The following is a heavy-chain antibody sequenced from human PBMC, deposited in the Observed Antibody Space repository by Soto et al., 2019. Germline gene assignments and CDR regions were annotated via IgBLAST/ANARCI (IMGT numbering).Heavy chain of an antibody. V-gene: IGHV3-21*06. CDR1: GFNFSRSS. CDR2: ISSGSNLI. Sequence: EVQVVESGGGLVEPGGSLRLSCAGSGFNFSRSSMNWVRQAPGKGLELVASISSGSNLIYYADSMRGRLTVSRDNTKNLFYRGLTSLRAEDTARYYCARGMKTAVFYGMDVWGQGTTVTVAS. J-gene: IGHJ6*02. D-gene: IGHD2-2*01. CDR3: ARGMKTAVFYGMDV.